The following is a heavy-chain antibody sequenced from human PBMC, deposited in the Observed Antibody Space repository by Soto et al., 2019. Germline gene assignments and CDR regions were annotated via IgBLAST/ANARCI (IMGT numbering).Heavy chain of an antibody. CDR1: GFTFSNYA. CDR3: ARVFYYDILTGKSYNMDV. CDR2: ISGSGGST. J-gene: IGHJ6*02. V-gene: IGHV3-23*01. D-gene: IGHD3-9*01. Sequence: VQLLESGGDLVQPGGSLRLSCEASGFTFSNYAMSWVRQAPGKGLEWVSVISGSGGSTNYADSAKGRFTISRDNSMDTLYLQMNSLRAEETAVYYCARVFYYDILTGKSYNMDVWGQGTTVIVSS.